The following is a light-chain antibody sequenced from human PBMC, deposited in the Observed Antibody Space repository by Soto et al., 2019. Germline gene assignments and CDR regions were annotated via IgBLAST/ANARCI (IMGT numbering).Light chain of an antibody. CDR2: EVN. Sequence: QSALTQPPSASGSPGQSVTISCTGTSSDVGGYNSVSWYQQHPGKAPKLMIYEVNKRPSGVPDRFSACKSDSTASLTVSGLQAEDEAHYYCSSYAGSKNLVFGGGTKLTVL. CDR3: SSYAGSKNLV. J-gene: IGLJ2*01. CDR1: SSDVGGYNS. V-gene: IGLV2-8*01.